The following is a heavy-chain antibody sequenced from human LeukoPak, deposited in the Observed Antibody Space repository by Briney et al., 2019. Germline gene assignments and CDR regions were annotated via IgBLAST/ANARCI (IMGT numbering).Heavy chain of an antibody. CDR2: IIPIIGTT. Sequence: SVKVSCKASRGTFSSYAISWVRQAPGQGLEWMGGIIPIIGTTYYAQRFQGRVTISADESTSTAYMELNSLRSADAALYYCARHSSPVTPSFDDWGQGTLVTVSS. J-gene: IGHJ4*02. D-gene: IGHD5-18*01. V-gene: IGHV1-69*13. CDR3: ARHSSPVTPSFDD. CDR1: RGTFSSYA.